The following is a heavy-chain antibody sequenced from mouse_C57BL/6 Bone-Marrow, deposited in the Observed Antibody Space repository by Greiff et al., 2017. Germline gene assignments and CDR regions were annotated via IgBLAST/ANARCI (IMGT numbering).Heavy chain of an antibody. J-gene: IGHJ4*01. D-gene: IGHD1-1*01. CDR1: GYTFTDYN. CDR3: ARGITTVVATRAMDY. CDR2: INPNNGGT. Sequence: VQLKQSGPELVKPGASVKIPCKASGYTFTDYNMDWVKQSHGKSLEWIGDINPNNGGTIYNQKFKGKATLTVDKSSSTAYMELRSLTSEDTAVYYCARGITTVVATRAMDYWGQGTSVTVSS. V-gene: IGHV1-18*01.